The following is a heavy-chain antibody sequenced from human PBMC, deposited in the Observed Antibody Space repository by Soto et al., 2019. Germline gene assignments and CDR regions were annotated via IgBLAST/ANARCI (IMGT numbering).Heavy chain of an antibody. J-gene: IGHJ6*02. V-gene: IGHV2-5*02. D-gene: IGHD2-21*02. CDR1: AFSLSTGGVG. CDR2: IYWDDDK. CDR3: IQMRCGGACLQSYESYYCFVMDV. Sequence: QITLKESGPTLVKPTQTLTLTCTFSAFSLSTGGVGGGWIRQPPGEALEWLARIYWDDDKRYSPSLRSSLTITRDTTKYQVVLTMANMDTVNTATYSYIQMRCGGACLQSYESYYCFVMDVWGQGTTVTVS.